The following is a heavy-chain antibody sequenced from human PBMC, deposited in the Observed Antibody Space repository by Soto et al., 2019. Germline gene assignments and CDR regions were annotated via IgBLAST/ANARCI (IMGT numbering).Heavy chain of an antibody. J-gene: IGHJ6*02. V-gene: IGHV1-2*04. CDR3: ARGGGGHLYYYYYGMDV. D-gene: IGHD1-26*01. Sequence: QVQLVQSGAEVKKPGASVKVSCKASGYTFTGYYMHWVRQAPGQGLEWMGWINPNSGGTNYAQKFQGWVTMTRDTSIIPAYMALGRVRSEDTAVYYCARGGGGHLYYYYYGMDVWGQGTTVTVSS. CDR2: INPNSGGT. CDR1: GYTFTGYY.